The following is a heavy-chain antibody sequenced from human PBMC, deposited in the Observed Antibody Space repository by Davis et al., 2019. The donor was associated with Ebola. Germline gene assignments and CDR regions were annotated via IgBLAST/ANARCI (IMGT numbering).Heavy chain of an antibody. V-gene: IGHV4-38-2*02. CDR2: VYYSGST. CDR1: GYSITSGYY. D-gene: IGHD3-22*01. Sequence: MPSETLSLTCTVSGYSITSGYYWGWIRQPPGKGLEWIGSVYYSGSTYYSPSLKSRVSISVDTSKNQFSLKLNSVTAADTAVYYCARPTTGSDNSGFYYFDYWDQGTLVTVSS. CDR3: ARPTTGSDNSGFYYFDY. J-gene: IGHJ4*02.